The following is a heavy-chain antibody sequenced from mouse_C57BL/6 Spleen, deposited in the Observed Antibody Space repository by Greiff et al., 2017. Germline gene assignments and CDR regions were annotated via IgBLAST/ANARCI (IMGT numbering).Heavy chain of an antibody. CDR1: GYAFSSSW. J-gene: IGHJ2*01. V-gene: IGHV1-82*01. D-gene: IGHD1-1*01. Sequence: VQLQQSGPELVKPGASVKISCKASGYAFSSSWMNWVKQRPGKGLEWIGRIYPGDGDTNYNGKFKGKATLTADKSSSTAYMQLSSLTSEDSAVSFCARGGVITTVVAPFDYWGQGTTLTVSS. CDR2: IYPGDGDT. CDR3: ARGGVITTVVAPFDY.